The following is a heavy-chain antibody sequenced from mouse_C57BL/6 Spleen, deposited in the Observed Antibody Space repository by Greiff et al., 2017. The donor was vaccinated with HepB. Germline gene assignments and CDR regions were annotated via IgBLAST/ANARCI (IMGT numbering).Heavy chain of an antibody. CDR3: ARVRQLRLQYFDY. V-gene: IGHV1-18*01. Sequence: EVQLQQSGPELVKPGASVKIPCKASGYTFTDYNMDWVKQSHGKSLEWIGDINPNNGGTIYNQKFKGKATLTVDKSSSTAYMELRSLTSEDTAVYYCARVRQLRLQYFDYWGQGTTLTVSS. J-gene: IGHJ2*01. CDR2: INPNNGGT. D-gene: IGHD3-2*02. CDR1: GYTFTDYN.